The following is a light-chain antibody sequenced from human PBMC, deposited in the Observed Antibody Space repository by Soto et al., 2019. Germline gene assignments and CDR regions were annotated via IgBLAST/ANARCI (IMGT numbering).Light chain of an antibody. V-gene: IGLV2-11*01. J-gene: IGLJ2*01. CDR3: CSYAGSAVV. CDR1: SSDVGGYNF. Sequence: QSALTQPRSVSGSPGQSVTISCTGTSSDVGGYNFVSWYQQHPGKAPKFMIYDVSKRPSGVPDRFSGSRSGNTASLTISGLQAEDEAAYSCCSYAGSAVVFGGGTKLTVL. CDR2: DVS.